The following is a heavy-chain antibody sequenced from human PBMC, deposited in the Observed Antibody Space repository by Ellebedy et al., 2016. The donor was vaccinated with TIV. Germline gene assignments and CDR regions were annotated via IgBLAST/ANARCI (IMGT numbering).Heavy chain of an antibody. V-gene: IGHV4-38-2*02. CDR2: IYHSGST. CDR1: DYSISSGFY. D-gene: IGHD3-10*01. Sequence: SETLSLTCTVSDYSISSGFYWGWIRQPPGKGLEWIGTIYHSGSTFYNPSLKSRVTISVDTSKNQFSLNLSSVTAADTAVYYCARESYYIEQSDETNWFDPWGQGTLVTVSS. CDR3: ARESYYIEQSDETNWFDP. J-gene: IGHJ5*02.